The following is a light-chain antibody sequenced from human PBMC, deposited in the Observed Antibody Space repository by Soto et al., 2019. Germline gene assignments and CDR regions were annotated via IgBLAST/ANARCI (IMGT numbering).Light chain of an antibody. CDR1: SSDVGGYNS. V-gene: IGLV2-14*01. CDR3: SSYTSSSTLV. Sequence: QSVLTQPASVSGSPGQSITISCTGTSSDVGGYNSVSWYQQHPGKAPKLMIYDVSNRPSGVSNRFSGSKSGNTASLTISGLQAEDEADYYCSSYTSSSTLVFGTGTQVTVL. J-gene: IGLJ1*01. CDR2: DVS.